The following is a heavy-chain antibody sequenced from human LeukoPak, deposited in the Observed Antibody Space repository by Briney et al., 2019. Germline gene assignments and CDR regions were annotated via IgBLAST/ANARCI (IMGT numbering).Heavy chain of an antibody. D-gene: IGHD5-12*01. CDR1: GFTFSDYY. CDR2: TSSSSSHT. CDR3: ASGSGYELGGAFDI. J-gene: IGHJ3*02. V-gene: IGHV3-11*03. Sequence: GGSLRLSCAASGFTFSDYYMSWIRQAPGKGLEWVSYTSSSSSHTNYADSVKGRFTISRDNAKNSLFLQMNSLRAEDTAVYYCASGSGYELGGAFDIWGQGTVVTVSS.